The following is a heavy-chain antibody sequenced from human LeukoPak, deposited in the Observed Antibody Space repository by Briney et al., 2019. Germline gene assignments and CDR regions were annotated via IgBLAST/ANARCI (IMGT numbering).Heavy chain of an antibody. V-gene: IGHV4-61*08. Sequence: SETLSLTCTVSGASVSSGGYYWSWPRQPPGKGLVWIGYIYYSGSTNYNPALKSRVTISVDTSKNQFSLKVSSVTAADTAVYYCARRGGSGRSFDYWGQGTLVTVSS. CDR3: ARRGGSGRSFDY. J-gene: IGHJ4*02. CDR2: IYYSGST. CDR1: GASVSSGGYY. D-gene: IGHD2-15*01.